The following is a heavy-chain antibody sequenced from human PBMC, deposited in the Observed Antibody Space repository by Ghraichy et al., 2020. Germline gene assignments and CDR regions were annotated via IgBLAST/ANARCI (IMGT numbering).Heavy chain of an antibody. J-gene: IGHJ3*02. CDR1: GFTFSSYG. D-gene: IGHD6-19*01. CDR2: ISYDGSNK. CDR3: ATLIAVAGTNAFDI. V-gene: IGHV3-30*03. Sequence: GESLNISCAASGFTFSSYGMHWVRQAPGKGLEWVAVISYDGSNKYYADSVKGRFTISRDNSKNTLYLQMNSLRAEDTAVYYCATLIAVAGTNAFDIWGQGTMVTVSS.